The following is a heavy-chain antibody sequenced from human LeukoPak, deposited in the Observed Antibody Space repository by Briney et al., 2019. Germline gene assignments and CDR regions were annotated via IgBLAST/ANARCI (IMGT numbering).Heavy chain of an antibody. CDR3: ANREYHLPALY. Sequence: GGSLRLSCAASGFTFSTYGMHWVRQAPGKGLEWVAVISYDGSNKYYADSVKGRFTISRDNSRNTLYLQMNSLRAEDTAVYYCANREYHLPALYWGQGTLVTVSS. D-gene: IGHD2-2*01. V-gene: IGHV3-30*18. CDR2: ISYDGSNK. CDR1: GFTFSTYG. J-gene: IGHJ4*02.